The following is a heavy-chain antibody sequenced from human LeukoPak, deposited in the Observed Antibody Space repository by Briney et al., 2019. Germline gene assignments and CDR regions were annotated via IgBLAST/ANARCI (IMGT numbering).Heavy chain of an antibody. J-gene: IGHJ4*02. CDR3: ARGGDYLDY. V-gene: IGHV3-74*01. CDR1: GFTFSNYW. CDR2: INTDGSTT. Sequence: GGSLRLSCAASGFTFSNYWMHWVRQAPGKGLVWVSRINTDGSTTTYADSVKGRFTISRDNANNSLYLQMNSLRAEDTAVYYCARGGDYLDYWGRGTLVTVSS.